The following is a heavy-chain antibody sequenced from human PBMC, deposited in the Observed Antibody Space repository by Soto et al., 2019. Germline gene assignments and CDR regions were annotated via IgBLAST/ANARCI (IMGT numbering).Heavy chain of an antibody. CDR3: ARGGHDILTGYYTAFYYYYYGMDV. CDR2: IIPIFGTA. Sequence: SVKVSCKASGGTFSSYAISWVRQAPGQGLEWMGGIIPIFGTANYAQKFQGRVTITADESTSTAYMELSSLRSEDTAVYYCARGGHDILTGYYTAFYYYYYGMDVWGQGTTVTVS. D-gene: IGHD3-9*01. CDR1: GGTFSSYA. V-gene: IGHV1-69*13. J-gene: IGHJ6*02.